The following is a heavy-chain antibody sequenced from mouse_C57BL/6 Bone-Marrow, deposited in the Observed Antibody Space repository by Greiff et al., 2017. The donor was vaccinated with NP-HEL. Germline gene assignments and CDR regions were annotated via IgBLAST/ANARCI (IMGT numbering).Heavy chain of an antibody. CDR2: IDPSDSYT. D-gene: IGHD2-3*01. V-gene: IGHV1-69*01. CDR3: VYDGYYRYFDV. Sequence: QVQLQQPGAELVMPGASVKLSCKASGYTFTSYWMHWVKQRPGQGLEWIGEIDPSDSYTNSNQKFKGKSTLTVDKSSSTAYMQLSSLTSEDSAVYYCVYDGYYRYFDVWGTGTTVTVSS. CDR1: GYTFTSYW. J-gene: IGHJ1*03.